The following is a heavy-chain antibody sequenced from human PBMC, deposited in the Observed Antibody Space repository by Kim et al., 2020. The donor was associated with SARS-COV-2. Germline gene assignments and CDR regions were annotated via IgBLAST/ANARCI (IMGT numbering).Heavy chain of an antibody. CDR3: TTDYYYDSSGSYYYYGMGV. J-gene: IGHJ6*02. CDR2: IKSRTDGGST. Sequence: GGSLRLSCAASGFTFSNAWMSWVRQAPGKGLEWVCRIKSRTDGGSTDYAAPGKGRFTISRDDSKNTLCLKMNSLKTEDKAVYYCTTDYYYDSSGSYYYYGMGVWGQGTLVTVSS. D-gene: IGHD3-22*01. V-gene: IGHV3-15*01. CDR1: GFTFSNAW.